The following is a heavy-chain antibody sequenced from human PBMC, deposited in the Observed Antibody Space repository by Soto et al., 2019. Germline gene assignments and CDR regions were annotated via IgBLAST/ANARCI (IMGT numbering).Heavy chain of an antibody. CDR1: GVTFSNAG. J-gene: IGHJ6*03. D-gene: IGHD4-17*01. Sequence: GGSLRLSWAASGVTFSNAGVSWVRQAPGKGLEWVGRIKSKTDGGTTDYAAPVKGRFTISRDDSKNTLYLQMNSLKTEDTAVYYCTKANTVTNYYYHSMDVWGKGTTVTVSS. CDR3: TKANTVTNYYYHSMDV. V-gene: IGHV3-15*01. CDR2: IKSKTDGGTT.